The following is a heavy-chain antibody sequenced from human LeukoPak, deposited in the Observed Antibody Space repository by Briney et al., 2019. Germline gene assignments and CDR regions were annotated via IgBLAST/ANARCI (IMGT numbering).Heavy chain of an antibody. D-gene: IGHD2-2*01. CDR3: ARLSKDTVVLPAAMAHYFDY. Sequence: PSETLSLTCSVSGGSINGYYWNWIRQPPGKGLQFIGYIHYTGSTNYSPSLESRVTLSVDTSKNQFSLKLRSVTAADTAVYYCARLSKDTVVLPAAMAHYFDYWGQGTLVTVSS. V-gene: IGHV4-59*08. J-gene: IGHJ4*02. CDR1: GGSINGYY. CDR2: IHYTGST.